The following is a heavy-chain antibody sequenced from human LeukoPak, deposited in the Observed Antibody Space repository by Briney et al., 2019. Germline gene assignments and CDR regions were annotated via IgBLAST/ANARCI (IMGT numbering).Heavy chain of an antibody. CDR1: GGSISSYY. CDR2: IYYSGST. CDR3: ASSHYDISTGSFQNWFDP. V-gene: IGHV4-59*08. Sequence: SETLSLTCTVSGGSISSYYWSWIRQPPGKGLEWIGYIYYSGSTNYNPSLKSRVTISVDTSKNQFSLKLSSVTAADTAVYYCASSHYDISTGSFQNWFDPWGQGTLVTVSS. J-gene: IGHJ5*02. D-gene: IGHD3-9*01.